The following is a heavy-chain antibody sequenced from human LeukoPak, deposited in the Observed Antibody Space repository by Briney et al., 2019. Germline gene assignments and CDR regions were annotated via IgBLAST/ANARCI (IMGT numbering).Heavy chain of an antibody. CDR2: IYRGGST. V-gene: IGHV3-53*01. Sequence: GGSLRLSCAASGFTVSSNYMTWVRQAPGKGLEWVSVIYRGGSTYYADSVKGRFTISRDNANNSLYLQMNSLRAEDTALYYCARGLRYCSSTSCYEAFDIWGQGTMVTVSS. CDR3: ARGLRYCSSTSCYEAFDI. D-gene: IGHD2-2*01. CDR1: GFTVSSNY. J-gene: IGHJ3*02.